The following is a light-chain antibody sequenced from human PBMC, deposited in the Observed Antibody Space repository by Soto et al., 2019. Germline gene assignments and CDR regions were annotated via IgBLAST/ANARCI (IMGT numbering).Light chain of an antibody. J-gene: IGLJ1*01. CDR1: NIGRKS. Sequence: SYELTQPPSVSVAPGQTARIPCGGNNIGRKSVHWFQQKPGQAPVLVVYDDTDRPSGIPERFSGSNSGNTAALTISRVEAGDEADYYCQVWDSSSDHYVFGTGTKVTVL. CDR3: QVWDSSSDHYV. V-gene: IGLV3-21*02. CDR2: DDT.